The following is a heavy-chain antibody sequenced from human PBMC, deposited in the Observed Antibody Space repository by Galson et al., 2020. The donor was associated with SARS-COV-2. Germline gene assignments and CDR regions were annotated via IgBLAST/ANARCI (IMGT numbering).Heavy chain of an antibody. CDR1: GGSINSYY. CDR2: IYYSGST. Sequence: SETLSLTCAVSGGSINSYYWSWIRQPPGKGLEWIGAIYYSGSTNYNPSLKRRVTISLDTSKNQFSLKLRSVTAADTAVYYCARAKVPRECSGGSCYMYSYGLDVWGQGTTVTVSS. J-gene: IGHJ6*02. V-gene: IGHV4-59*01. D-gene: IGHD2-15*01. CDR3: ARAKVPRECSGGSCYMYSYGLDV.